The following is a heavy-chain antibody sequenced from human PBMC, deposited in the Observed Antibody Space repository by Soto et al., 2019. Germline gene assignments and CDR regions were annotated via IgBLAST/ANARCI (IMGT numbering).Heavy chain of an antibody. J-gene: IGHJ4*02. CDR2: IIPYYNTP. Sequence: QAQVVQSGAEVRKPGSSVKLSCKASEGTFNSYAIAWVRQAPGQGLEWMGGIIPYYNTPNYAQKFQDRVTSTADDSPTTVYMELSSLRSDDTAVYFCASGASRWYPYFFDSWGQGTLVTVSS. D-gene: IGHD6-13*01. CDR3: ASGASRWYPYFFDS. CDR1: EGTFNSYA. V-gene: IGHV1-69*01.